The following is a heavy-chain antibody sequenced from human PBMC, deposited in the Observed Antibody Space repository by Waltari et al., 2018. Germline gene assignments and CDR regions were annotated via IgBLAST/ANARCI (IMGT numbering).Heavy chain of an antibody. V-gene: IGHV4-34*01. J-gene: IGHJ4*02. CDR3: ARHGRIRAVALIEY. Sequence: QVQLQQWGAGVMKPSETLSLTCAVYGGSFSGYYWTWIRQPPGKGLEWIGGINDSGNTNYISSLKTRLSISIDTSKNQFSLKLTSVTAADTAMYYCARHGRIRAVALIEYWGPGTLVTVSS. CDR1: GGSFSGYY. CDR2: INDSGNT. D-gene: IGHD3-22*01.